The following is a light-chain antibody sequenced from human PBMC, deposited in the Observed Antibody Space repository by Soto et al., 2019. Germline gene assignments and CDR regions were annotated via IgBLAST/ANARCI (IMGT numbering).Light chain of an antibody. CDR3: QQYNSYSEA. CDR1: DDITNY. J-gene: IGKJ1*01. Sequence: IQLTQSPSSLSASVGDRVTVTCRASDDITNYLAWYQQKAGKAPKLLIYDASTLYSGVPSRFSGSGYGTEFTLTISSLQPDDSATYYCQQYNSYSEAFGQGTKV. CDR2: DAS. V-gene: IGKV1-9*01.